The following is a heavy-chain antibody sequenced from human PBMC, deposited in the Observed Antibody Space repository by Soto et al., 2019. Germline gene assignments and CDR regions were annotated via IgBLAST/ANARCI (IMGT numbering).Heavy chain of an antibody. J-gene: IGHJ4*02. Sequence: QVQLQESGPGLVKPSETLSLTCTVSGGSVSSYYWSWIRQPPGKGLEWIGYFYYGGSSNYNPSLKSRVTIAVDTSKNQFSLRLSSVTAADTAVYYWARVGAKSPDYWGQGTLVTVSS. CDR2: FYYGGSS. CDR1: GGSVSSYY. V-gene: IGHV4-59*02. CDR3: ARVGAKSPDY. D-gene: IGHD1-26*01.